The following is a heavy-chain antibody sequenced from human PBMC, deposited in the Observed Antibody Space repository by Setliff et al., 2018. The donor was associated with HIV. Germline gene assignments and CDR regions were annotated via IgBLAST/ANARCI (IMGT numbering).Heavy chain of an antibody. Sequence: PGGSLRLSCAASGFTFSNYGMHWVRQAPGKGLEWVAVISYDGSNKYYADSVKGRFTISRDNSKNTLYLQMNSLRAEDTAVYYCARAFSGYDDAFDIWGQGTMVTVSS. D-gene: IGHD5-12*01. CDR2: ISYDGSNK. V-gene: IGHV3-30*19. J-gene: IGHJ3*02. CDR3: ARAFSGYDDAFDI. CDR1: GFTFSNYG.